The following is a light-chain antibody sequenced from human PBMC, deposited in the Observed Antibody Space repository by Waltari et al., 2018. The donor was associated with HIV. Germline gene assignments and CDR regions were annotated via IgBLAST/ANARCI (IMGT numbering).Light chain of an antibody. CDR3: SSYTSSSTRV. Sequence: QSALTQPASVSGSPGQSITISCTGTSSDVGGYNSVSWYQQHPGKAPKLMIYEDSNRPSGVANLFSGSKSGNTASLTISGLQAEDEADYYCSSYTSSSTRVFGGGTNLTVL. V-gene: IGLV2-14*01. CDR2: EDS. CDR1: SSDVGGYNS. J-gene: IGLJ3*02.